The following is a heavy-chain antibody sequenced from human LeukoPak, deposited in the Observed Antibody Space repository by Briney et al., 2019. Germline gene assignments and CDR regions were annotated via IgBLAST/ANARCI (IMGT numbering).Heavy chain of an antibody. CDR1: GFTFTAYY. D-gene: IGHD5-12*01. Sequence: GASVKVSCKASGFTFTAYYMHWVRQAPGQGLEWMGWINPNSGGTNYAQKFQGRVTMTRDTSISTAYMELSRLRSDDTAVYYCARDQTGGYGGEHNDYWGQGTLVTVSS. CDR3: ARDQTGGYGGEHNDY. J-gene: IGHJ4*02. CDR2: INPNSGGT. V-gene: IGHV1-2*02.